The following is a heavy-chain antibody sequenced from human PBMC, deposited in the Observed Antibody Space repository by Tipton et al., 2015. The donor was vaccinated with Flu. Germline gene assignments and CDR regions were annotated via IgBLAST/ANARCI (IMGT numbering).Heavy chain of an antibody. CDR2: IYYSGRT. CDR1: GGSISSGSYY. CDR3: AREKDSSGSEFFQQ. J-gene: IGHJ1*01. D-gene: IGHD6-19*01. Sequence: TLSLTCSVSGGSISSGSYYWGWIRQPPGKGLEWIGCIYYSGRTYYNPSLKSRVTISVDTSKNQFSLKLSSVTAADTAVYYCAREKDSSGSEFFQQWGQGTLVTVSS. V-gene: IGHV4-39*07.